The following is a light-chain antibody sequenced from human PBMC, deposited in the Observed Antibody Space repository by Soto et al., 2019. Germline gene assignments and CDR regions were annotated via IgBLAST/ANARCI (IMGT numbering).Light chain of an antibody. CDR2: EVS. Sequence: QSALTQPPSASGSPGQSVTLSCTGTSSAVGGYNYVSWYQQHPGKAPKLMISEVSKRPSGVPDRFSGSKSGNTASLTVSGLQAEDEADYYCSSFAGNNNLVFGGGTKLTVL. CDR1: SSAVGGYNY. V-gene: IGLV2-8*01. J-gene: IGLJ2*01. CDR3: SSFAGNNNLV.